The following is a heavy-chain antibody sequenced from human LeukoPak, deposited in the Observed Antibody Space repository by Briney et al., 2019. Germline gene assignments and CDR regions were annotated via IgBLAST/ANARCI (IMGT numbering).Heavy chain of an antibody. J-gene: IGHJ6*02. V-gene: IGHV3-48*02. CDR3: ARDPIAVAGTLQWSGMDV. CDR1: GFTFSSYS. Sequence: QPGGFLRLSCAASGFTFSSYSMNWVRQAPGKGLEWVSYISSSSSTIYYADSVKGRFTISRDNAKNSLYLQMNGLRDEDTAVYYCARDPIAVAGTLQWSGMDVWGQGTTVTVSS. D-gene: IGHD6-19*01. CDR2: ISSSSSTI.